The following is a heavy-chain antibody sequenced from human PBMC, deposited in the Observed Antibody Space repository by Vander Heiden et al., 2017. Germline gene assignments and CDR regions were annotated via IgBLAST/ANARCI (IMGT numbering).Heavy chain of an antibody. V-gene: IGHV1-2*06. CDR1: GESVTGYD. D-gene: IGHD3-16*01. Sequence: PVAAVTVSCKASGESVTGYDMKWGRKARRQGLEWMGRINPKSGDIYYAQEFQGRVTMTSDRSISTAYMELTSLRSDDTATYYCGYDRHYGMDVWGQGTTVSVS. CDR2: INPKSGDI. CDR3: GYDRHYGMDV. J-gene: IGHJ6*02.